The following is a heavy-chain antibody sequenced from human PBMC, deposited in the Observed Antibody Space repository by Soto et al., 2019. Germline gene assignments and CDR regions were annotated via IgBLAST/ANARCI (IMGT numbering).Heavy chain of an antibody. J-gene: IGHJ4*02. V-gene: IGHV3-23*01. CDR2: ISGSGDTS. D-gene: IGHD7-27*01. CDR1: EFTFSSSA. Sequence: EVQLLESGGGLVPPGGSLSLSCADSEFTFSSSAMSWVRQAPGKGLEWVSAISGSGDTSYYSDSVKARCTISRANSKNTMYLQMNSLRAEATAIAYYAKDGNTKYWGRKINFWGQGTLVTVSS. CDR3: AKDGNTKYWGRKINF.